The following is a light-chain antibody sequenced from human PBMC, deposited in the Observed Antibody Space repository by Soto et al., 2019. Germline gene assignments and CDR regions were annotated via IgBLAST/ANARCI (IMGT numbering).Light chain of an antibody. J-gene: IGKJ5*01. Sequence: EIVLTQSPVTLSLSPGARAPLLCRARQSVSGYLAWYQQKPGQAPRLLIYDASNRATGIPARFSGSGSGTDFTLTISSLEPEDFAVYYCQQRSNWPPITFGQGTRLEIK. CDR2: DAS. CDR1: QSVSGY. CDR3: QQRSNWPPIT. V-gene: IGKV3-11*01.